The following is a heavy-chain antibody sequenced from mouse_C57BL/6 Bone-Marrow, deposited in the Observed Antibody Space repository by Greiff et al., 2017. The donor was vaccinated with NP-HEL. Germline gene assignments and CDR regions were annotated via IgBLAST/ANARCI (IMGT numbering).Heavy chain of an antibody. CDR1: GFTFSDYG. J-gene: IGHJ3*01. CDR3: ARPPYGNYAWFAY. D-gene: IGHD2-1*01. Sequence: EVQLQESGGGLVQPGGSLKLSCAASGFTFSDYGMAWVRQAPRKGPEWVAFISNLAYSIYYADTVTGRFTISRENAKNTLYLEMSSLRSEDTAMYYCARPPYGNYAWFAYWGQGTLVTVSA. V-gene: IGHV5-15*01. CDR2: ISNLAYSI.